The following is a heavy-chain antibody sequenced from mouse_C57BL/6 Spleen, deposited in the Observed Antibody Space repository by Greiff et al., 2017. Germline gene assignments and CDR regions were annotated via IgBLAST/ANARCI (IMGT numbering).Heavy chain of an antibody. CDR3: ARHDSNYYFDY. Sequence: DVKLVESGGDLVKPGGSLKLSCAASGFTFSSYGMSWVRQTPDKRLEWVATISSGGSYTYYPDSVKGRFTISRDNAKNTLYLQMSSLKSEDTAMYYCARHDSNYYFDYWGQGTTLTVSS. CDR2: ISSGGSYT. V-gene: IGHV5-6*02. D-gene: IGHD2-5*01. CDR1: GFTFSSYG. J-gene: IGHJ2*01.